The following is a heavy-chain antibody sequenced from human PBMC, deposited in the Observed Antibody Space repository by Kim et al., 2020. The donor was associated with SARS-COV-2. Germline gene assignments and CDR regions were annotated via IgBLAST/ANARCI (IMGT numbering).Heavy chain of an antibody. CDR3: ARHGYSSSWYGDKNWFDP. Sequence: SETLSLTCAVYGGSFCGYYWSWIRQPPGKGLEWIGEINHSGSTNYNPSLKSRVTISVDTSKNQFSLKLSSVTAADTAVYYCARHGYSSSWYGDKNWFDPWGQGTLVTVSS. CDR2: INHSGST. J-gene: IGHJ5*02. V-gene: IGHV4-34*01. D-gene: IGHD6-13*01. CDR1: GGSFCGYY.